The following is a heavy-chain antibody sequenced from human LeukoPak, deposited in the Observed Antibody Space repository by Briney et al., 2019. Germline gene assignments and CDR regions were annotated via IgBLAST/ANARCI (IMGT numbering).Heavy chain of an antibody. Sequence: SETLSLTCAVYGGSFSGYYWSWISQPPGKGLEWIGEINHSGSTNYNPSLKSRVTISVDTSKNQFSLKLSSVTAADTAVYYCARALRGIAARLYPYWGQGTLVTVSS. V-gene: IGHV4-34*01. CDR2: INHSGST. J-gene: IGHJ4*02. CDR1: GGSFSGYY. CDR3: ARALRGIAARLYPY. D-gene: IGHD6-6*01.